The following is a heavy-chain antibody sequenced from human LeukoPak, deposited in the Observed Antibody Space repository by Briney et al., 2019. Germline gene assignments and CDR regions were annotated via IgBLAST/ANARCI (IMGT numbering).Heavy chain of an antibody. J-gene: IGHJ4*02. D-gene: IGHD3-10*01. Sequence: ASVKVSCKASGYTFSSYGISWVRQAPGQGLEWMGWISGYNGNRNYAQKFQGRVTMTTDTSASTAYMELRSLRSDDTALYYCARGGFTVVRGALDYWGQGTPVTVSS. CDR1: GYTFSSYG. V-gene: IGHV1-18*01. CDR2: ISGYNGNR. CDR3: ARGGFTVVRGALDY.